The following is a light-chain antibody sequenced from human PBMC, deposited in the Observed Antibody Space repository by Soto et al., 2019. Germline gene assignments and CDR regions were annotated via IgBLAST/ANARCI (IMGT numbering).Light chain of an antibody. CDR2: AAS. Sequence: DIQMTQSPSSLSASVGDRVTITCRTSQRVSIYLNWYQQKPGKAPKVLIYAASSLESGVPSRFSGTGTGTEFTLSIGNLPPEDFATYYCQQSYSAPQFTFGQGTRLDIK. J-gene: IGKJ5*01. CDR3: QQSYSAPQFT. V-gene: IGKV1-39*01. CDR1: QRVSIY.